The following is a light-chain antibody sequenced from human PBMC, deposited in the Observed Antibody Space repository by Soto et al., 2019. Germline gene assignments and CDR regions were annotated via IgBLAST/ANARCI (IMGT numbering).Light chain of an antibody. Sequence: DIQLTQSPPTLSASVGDRVTITCRASQSVGIWLAWYQHKPGKAPKVFVYGASSLENGVPSRFGGSGSATEFTLVINGLQADDSATYYCQQYFAYPVTCGQGTKVEV. J-gene: IGKJ1*01. CDR2: GAS. V-gene: IGKV1-5*01. CDR3: QQYFAYPVT. CDR1: QSVGIW.